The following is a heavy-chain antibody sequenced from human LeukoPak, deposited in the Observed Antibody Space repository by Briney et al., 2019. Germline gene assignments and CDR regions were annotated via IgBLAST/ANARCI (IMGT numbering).Heavy chain of an antibody. V-gene: IGHV4-34*01. J-gene: IGHJ5*02. D-gene: IGHD6-13*01. Sequence: PSETLSLTCAVYGGSFSGYYWSWIRQPPGKGLEWIGETNHSGSTNYNPSLKSRVTISVDTSKNQFSLKLSSVTAADTAVYYRARFWKQQLVRLGWFDPWGQGTLVTVSS. CDR1: GGSFSGYY. CDR3: ARFWKQQLVRLGWFDP. CDR2: TNHSGST.